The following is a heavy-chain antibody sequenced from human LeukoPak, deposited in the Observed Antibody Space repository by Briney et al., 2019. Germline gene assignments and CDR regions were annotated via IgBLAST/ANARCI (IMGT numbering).Heavy chain of an antibody. CDR2: TNTAGNTI. J-gene: IGHJ6*02. CDR3: AKHLRATNTYIFFGLDV. V-gene: IGHV3-11*01. Sequence: PGGSLRLSCAASGFTFRDYFMSWIRQAPGKGLEWVAYTNTAGNTIYYADSMKGRFTISRDNAKNSLYLQMTSLRPEDTALYYCAKHLRATNTYIFFGLDVWGQGTTVTVSS. D-gene: IGHD1-26*01. CDR1: GFTFRDYF.